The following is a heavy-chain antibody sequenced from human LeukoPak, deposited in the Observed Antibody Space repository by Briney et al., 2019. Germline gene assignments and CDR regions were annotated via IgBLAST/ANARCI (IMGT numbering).Heavy chain of an antibody. D-gene: IGHD6-25*01. CDR3: ARDPISSGWPRGGWFDS. CDR1: GYRFTSHY. CDR2: INPNGGST. Sequence: ASVKVSCKASGYRFTSHYMNWVRQAPGQGLEWMGIINPNGGSTSYARKFQGRVSMTSDTSTSTVYMELSSLSCEDTAVYYCARDPISSGWPRGGWFDSWGQGILVTVSS. J-gene: IGHJ5*01. V-gene: IGHV1-46*01.